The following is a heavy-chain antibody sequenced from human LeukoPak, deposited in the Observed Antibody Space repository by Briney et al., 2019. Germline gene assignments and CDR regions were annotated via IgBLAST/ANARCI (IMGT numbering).Heavy chain of an antibody. Sequence: ASVTVSCKASGYTFTSYDINWARQATGQGLERMGWMNPNSGNTGFAQKFQGRVTMTRNTSISTAYMELSSLRSDDTAVYYCATRISGVRRDGFDIWGQGTMVTVSS. J-gene: IGHJ3*02. CDR3: ATRISGVRRDGFDI. D-gene: IGHD2-15*01. V-gene: IGHV1-8*01. CDR1: GYTFTSYD. CDR2: MNPNSGNT.